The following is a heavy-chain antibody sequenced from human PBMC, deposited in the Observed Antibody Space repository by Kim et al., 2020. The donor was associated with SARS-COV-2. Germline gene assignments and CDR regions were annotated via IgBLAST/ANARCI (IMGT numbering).Heavy chain of an antibody. V-gene: IGHV4-34*01. Sequence: SETLSLTCAVYGGSFSGYYWSWIRQPPGKGLEWIGEINHSGSTNYNPSLKSRVTISVDTSKNQFSLKLSSVTAADTAVYYCARGGDIVVVPAAVFDYWGQGTLVTVSS. CDR3: ARGGDIVVVPAAVFDY. CDR1: GGSFSGYY. J-gene: IGHJ4*02. D-gene: IGHD2-2*01. CDR2: INHSGST.